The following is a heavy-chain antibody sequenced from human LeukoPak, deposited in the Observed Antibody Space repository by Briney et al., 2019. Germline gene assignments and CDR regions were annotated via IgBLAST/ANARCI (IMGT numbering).Heavy chain of an antibody. V-gene: IGHV3-48*03. CDR1: GFDLSTYE. CDR2: ITISGHTK. Sequence: GGSLRLSCAASGFDLSTYEMNWVRQAPGKGLEWIADITISGHTKNYADSVKGRFTISRDSARTSLYLQMNSLRVEDTGVYYCARGDPHADLWGQGTLVTVSS. J-gene: IGHJ5*02. CDR3: ARGDPHADL.